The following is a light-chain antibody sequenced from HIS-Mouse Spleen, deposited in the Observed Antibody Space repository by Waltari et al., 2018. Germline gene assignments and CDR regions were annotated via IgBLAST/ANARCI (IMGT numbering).Light chain of an antibody. CDR3: CSYAGSSTVV. CDR1: SSDVGSYNL. V-gene: IGLV2-23*01. CDR2: EGS. J-gene: IGLJ2*01. Sequence: QSALTHPASVSGSPGRSTTISSPGTSSDVGSYNLVSWYQQHPGKAPKLMIYEGSKRPSGVSNRFSGSKSGNTASLTISGLQAEDEADYYCCSYAGSSTVVFGGGTKLTVL.